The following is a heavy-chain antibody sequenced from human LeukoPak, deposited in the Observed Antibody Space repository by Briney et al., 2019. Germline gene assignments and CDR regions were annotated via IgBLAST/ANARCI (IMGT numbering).Heavy chain of an antibody. CDR3: AKDNGYNAGNLY. CDR2: ISYDVGKK. CDR1: GFTFSSYG. Sequence: GGSLRLSCAASGFTFSSYGMHWVRQAPGKGLEWVAVISYDVGKKYYADSVKGRFTISRDNSKNTLYLQMNSLRAEDTAVYYCAKDNGYNAGNLYWGQGTLVTVSS. V-gene: IGHV3-30*18. D-gene: IGHD5-24*01. J-gene: IGHJ4*02.